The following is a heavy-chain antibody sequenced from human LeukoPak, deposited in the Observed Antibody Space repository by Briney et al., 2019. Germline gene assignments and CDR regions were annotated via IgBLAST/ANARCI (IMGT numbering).Heavy chain of an antibody. CDR1: GLTVSSNS. CDR2: IYSGGST. CDR3: AKDFVVVPGLVNYFDS. Sequence: PGGSLRLSCAASGLTVSSNSMSWVRQAPGKGLEWVSFIYSGGSTYYADSVKGRFTISRDNSKNRLYLRMNSLRAEDTALYYCAKDFVVVPGLVNYFDSWGQGTLVTVSS. J-gene: IGHJ4*02. V-gene: IGHV3-53*01. D-gene: IGHD2-15*01.